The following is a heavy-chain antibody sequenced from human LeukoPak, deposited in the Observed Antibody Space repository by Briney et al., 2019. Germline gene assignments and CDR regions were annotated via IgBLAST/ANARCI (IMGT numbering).Heavy chain of an antibody. Sequence: ASVKVSCKASGYTFTSYDINWVRQATGQGLEWMGWMNPNSGNTGYAQKFQGRVTMTRNTSISTAYMELSSLRSEDTAVYYCARVHSSSGGDFDYWGQGTLVTVSS. CDR1: GYTFTSYD. D-gene: IGHD6-6*01. CDR2: MNPNSGNT. J-gene: IGHJ4*02. V-gene: IGHV1-8*01. CDR3: ARVHSSSGGDFDY.